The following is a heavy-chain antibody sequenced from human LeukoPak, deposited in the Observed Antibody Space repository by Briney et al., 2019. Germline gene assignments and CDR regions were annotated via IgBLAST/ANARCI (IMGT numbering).Heavy chain of an antibody. CDR1: GGTFSSYA. Sequence: SVKVSCKASGGTFSSYAISWVRQAPGQGLEWMGRIIPILGIANYAQKFQGRVTITADKSTSTAYMELSSLRSEDTAVYYCARVNGPGEKLELDYMDVWGKGTTVTVSS. V-gene: IGHV1-69*04. CDR2: IIPILGIA. J-gene: IGHJ6*03. D-gene: IGHD3-10*01. CDR3: ARVNGPGEKLELDYMDV.